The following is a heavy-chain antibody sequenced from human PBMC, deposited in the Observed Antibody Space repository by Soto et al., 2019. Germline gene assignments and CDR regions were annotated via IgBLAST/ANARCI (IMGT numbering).Heavy chain of an antibody. CDR1: GYTFTTHG. Sequence: QVQLVQSGAEVKKPGASVKVSCKASGYTFTTHGISWVRQVPGQGLEWMGWVRGDNGHTNYAQSPQGRVTVTTDTSTNTAYLERRSLRSDDTAVYYCERDFGYCSRRTCYREWFDPWGQGTLVTVYS. V-gene: IGHV1-18*01. CDR2: VRGDNGHT. D-gene: IGHD2-2*03. J-gene: IGHJ5*02. CDR3: ERDFGYCSRRTCYREWFDP.